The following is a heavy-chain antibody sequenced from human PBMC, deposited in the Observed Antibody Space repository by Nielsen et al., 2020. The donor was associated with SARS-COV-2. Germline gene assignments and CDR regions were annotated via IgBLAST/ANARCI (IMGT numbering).Heavy chain of an antibody. Sequence: GGSLRLSCAASGFTFTDYTMHWVRQPPGQGLEWVAIMSYNGSNRYYADSVKGRFTFSRDNSKNTLYLQMTSLRAEDTAVYYCASLVDTAMVNPLYGMDVWGQGTTVTVSS. D-gene: IGHD5-18*01. CDR3: ASLVDTAMVNPLYGMDV. CDR2: MSYNGSNR. V-gene: IGHV3-30*14. CDR1: GFTFTDYT. J-gene: IGHJ6*02.